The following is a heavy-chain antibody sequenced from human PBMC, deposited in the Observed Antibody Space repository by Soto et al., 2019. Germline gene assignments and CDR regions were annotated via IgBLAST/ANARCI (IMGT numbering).Heavy chain of an antibody. J-gene: IGHJ5*02. CDR2: IYYSGST. V-gene: IGHV4-30-4*01. Sequence: ASETLSLTCTVSGGSISSGDYYWSWIRHPPGKGLEWIGYIYYSGSTYYNPSLKSRVTISVDTSKNQFSLKLSSVTAADTAVYYCARGGYYYANWFDPWGQGTLVTVSS. CDR1: GGSISSGDYY. CDR3: ARGGYYYANWFDP. D-gene: IGHD3-22*01.